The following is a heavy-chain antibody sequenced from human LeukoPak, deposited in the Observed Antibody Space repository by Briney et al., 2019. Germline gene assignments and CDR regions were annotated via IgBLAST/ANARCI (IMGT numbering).Heavy chain of an antibody. CDR3: ARASYSYDINGWVPFDY. CDR2: IYTSGST. CDR1: GGSISSGSYY. D-gene: IGHD3-22*01. V-gene: IGHV4-61*02. J-gene: IGHJ4*02. Sequence: PSETLSLTCTVSGGSISSGSYYWSWIRQPAGKGLEWIGRIYTSGSTNYNPSLKSRVTISVDTSKNQFSLKLSSVTAADTAVYYCARASYSYDINGWVPFDYWGQGTLVTVSS.